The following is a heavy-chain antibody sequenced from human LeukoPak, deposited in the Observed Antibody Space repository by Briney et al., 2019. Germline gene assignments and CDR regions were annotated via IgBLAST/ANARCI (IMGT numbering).Heavy chain of an antibody. V-gene: IGHV1-8*02. Sequence: ASVKVSCKASGYSFISYDINWVRQAPGQGLEWMGWMNPNSGYASFAQKFQGRVTSTRDTSTGTAYLELSSLRSEDTAVYFCARGEYYGSGSWGYWGQGTLVTVSS. J-gene: IGHJ4*02. CDR3: ARGEYYGSGSWGY. D-gene: IGHD3-10*01. CDR1: GYSFISYD. CDR2: MNPNSGYA.